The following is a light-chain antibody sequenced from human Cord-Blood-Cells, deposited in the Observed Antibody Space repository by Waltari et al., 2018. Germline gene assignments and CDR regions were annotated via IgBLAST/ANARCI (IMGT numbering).Light chain of an antibody. CDR3: GTWDSSLSANWV. CDR2: ENN. V-gene: IGLV1-51*02. Sequence: QSVLTQPPSVSAAPGQKVTISCSGSSSNIGNNYVSWYQQLPGTPPKLLIYENNKRPSGIPDRFSGSKSGTSATLGITGLQTGDEADYYCGTWDSSLSANWVFGGGTKLTVL. J-gene: IGLJ3*02. CDR1: SSNIGNNY.